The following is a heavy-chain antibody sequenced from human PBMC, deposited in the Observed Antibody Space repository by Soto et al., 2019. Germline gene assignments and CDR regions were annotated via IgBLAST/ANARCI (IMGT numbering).Heavy chain of an antibody. CDR2: IWYDGSNK. CDR3: ARAEMYSSSWASFFDY. Sequence: GGSLRLSCAASGFTFSSYGMHWVRQAPGKGLEWVAVIWYDGSNKYYADSVKGRFTISRDNSKNTLYLQMNSLRAEDTAVYYCARAEMYSSSWASFFDYWGQGTLVTVSS. V-gene: IGHV3-33*01. J-gene: IGHJ4*02. D-gene: IGHD6-13*01. CDR1: GFTFSSYG.